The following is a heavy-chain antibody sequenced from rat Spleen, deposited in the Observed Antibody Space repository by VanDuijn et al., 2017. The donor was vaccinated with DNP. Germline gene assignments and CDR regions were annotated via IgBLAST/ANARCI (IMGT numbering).Heavy chain of an antibody. CDR1: GFTFSNYD. V-gene: IGHV5-27*01. CDR2: ITNSGCST. J-gene: IGHJ2*01. D-gene: IGHD1-9*01. Sequence: EVQLVESGGGLVQPGRSLKLSCAASGFTFSNYDMAWVRQAPTKGLEWVASITNSGCSTYYRDSVKGRFTISRDNAKSTLYLQMDSLRSEDTATYYCTTEAYTYYGYNPPFDYWGQGVMVTVSS. CDR3: TTEAYTYYGYNPPFDY.